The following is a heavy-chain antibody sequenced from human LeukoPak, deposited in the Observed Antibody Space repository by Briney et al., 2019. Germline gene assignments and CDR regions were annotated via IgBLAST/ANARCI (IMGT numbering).Heavy chain of an antibody. Sequence: ASVKVSCKASGGTFSSYAISWVRQAPGQGLEWMGRIIPILGIANYAQKFQGRVTITADKSTSTAYMELRSLRSDDTAVYYCARGLEPYYDFWSGYYTPSGVSYYGMDVWGQGTTVTVSS. V-gene: IGHV1-69*04. CDR3: ARGLEPYYDFWSGYYTPSGVSYYGMDV. D-gene: IGHD3-3*01. J-gene: IGHJ6*02. CDR2: IIPILGIA. CDR1: GGTFSSYA.